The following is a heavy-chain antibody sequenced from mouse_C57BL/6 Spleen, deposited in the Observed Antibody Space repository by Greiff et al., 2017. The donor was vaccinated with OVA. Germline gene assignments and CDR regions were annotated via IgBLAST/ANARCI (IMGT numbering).Heavy chain of an antibody. CDR3: TGTTVVDTFAY. Sequence: EVKLQESGGGLVQPGGSMKLSCVASGFTFSNYWMNWVRQSPEKGLEWVAQIRLKSDNYATHYAESVKGRFTISRDDSKSSVYLQMNNLRAEDTGIYYCTGTTVVDTFAYWGQGTLVTVSA. V-gene: IGHV6-3*01. CDR2: IRLKSDNYAT. J-gene: IGHJ3*01. CDR1: GFTFSNYW. D-gene: IGHD1-1*01.